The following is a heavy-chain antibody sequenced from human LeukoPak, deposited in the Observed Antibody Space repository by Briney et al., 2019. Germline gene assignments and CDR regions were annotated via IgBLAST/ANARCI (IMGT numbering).Heavy chain of an antibody. Sequence: GGSLRLSCAASGFTFDDYAMHWVRHAPGKGLEWVSGISWNSGSIGYADSVKGRFTISRDNAKNSLYLQMNSLRAEDMALYYCAKAGGAYSNYYMDVWGKGTTVTVSS. V-gene: IGHV3-9*03. CDR3: AKAGGAYSNYYMDV. D-gene: IGHD4-11*01. CDR2: ISWNSGSI. J-gene: IGHJ6*03. CDR1: GFTFDDYA.